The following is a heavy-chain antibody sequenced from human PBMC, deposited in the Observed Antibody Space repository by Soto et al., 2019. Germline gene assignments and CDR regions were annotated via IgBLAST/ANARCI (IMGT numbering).Heavy chain of an antibody. CDR1: GFTFNNYA. J-gene: IGHJ4*02. D-gene: IGHD3-16*01. Sequence: LRLSCAASGFTFNNYAMHWVRQAPGQRLEWVTIISHDGTNTYYADSVKGRFTVSRDNSKNAVYLQMNSLRAEDTAVYYCARDREMITRNYFNYWGQGTLVTVSS. CDR2: ISHDGTNT. V-gene: IGHV3-30-3*01. CDR3: ARDREMITRNYFNY.